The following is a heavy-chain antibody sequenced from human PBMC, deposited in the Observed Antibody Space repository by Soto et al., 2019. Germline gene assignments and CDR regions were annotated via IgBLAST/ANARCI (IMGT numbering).Heavy chain of an antibody. Sequence: ASVKVSCKASGYTFTSYGISWVRQAPGQGLEWMGWISAYNGNTNYAQKLQGRVTMTTDTSTSTAYMELRSLRSDDTAVYYCARYLGGVRGVIIRYFDYWGQGTLVTVSS. CDR2: ISAYNGNT. V-gene: IGHV1-18*01. CDR1: GYTFTSYG. D-gene: IGHD3-10*01. CDR3: ARYLGGVRGVIIRYFDY. J-gene: IGHJ4*02.